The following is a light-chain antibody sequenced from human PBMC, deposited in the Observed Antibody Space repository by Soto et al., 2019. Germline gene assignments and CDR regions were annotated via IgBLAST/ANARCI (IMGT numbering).Light chain of an antibody. CDR1: QTVPSNY. CDR3: QHYYTIPRT. J-gene: IGKJ3*01. CDR2: GAS. Sequence: EIVLTQSPGTLSLSPGERATLSCRASQTVPSNYLAWYQQKAGRPPRLLIYGASSRATGIPDRFSGSGSGTDFTLTISRLEAEDFAVYYCQHYYTIPRTFGPGTKVDIK. V-gene: IGKV3-20*01.